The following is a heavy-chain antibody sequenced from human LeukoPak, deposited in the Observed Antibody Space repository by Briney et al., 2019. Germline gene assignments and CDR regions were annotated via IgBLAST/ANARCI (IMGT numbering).Heavy chain of an antibody. J-gene: IGHJ3*02. Sequence: GGSLRLSCAASGFTFSSDGMSWVRQAPGKGLEWVSAISGSGGSTYYADSVKGRFTISRDNSKNTLYLQMNSLRAEDTAVYYFATPTTVTTDIWGQGTMVTVSS. CDR3: ATPTTVTTDI. V-gene: IGHV3-23*01. CDR1: GFTFSSDG. D-gene: IGHD4-17*01. CDR2: ISGSGGST.